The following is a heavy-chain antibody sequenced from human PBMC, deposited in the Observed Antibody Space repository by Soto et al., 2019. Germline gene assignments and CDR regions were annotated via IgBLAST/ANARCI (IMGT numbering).Heavy chain of an antibody. CDR3: AGRPARLDQNDAFDI. CDR2: FIPIFGTA. Sequence: QVQLVQSGAEVQKPGSSVKVSCKASGGTFSSYAISWVRQAPGQGLEWMGGFIPIFGTANYAQKFQGRVKITADESTSTAYMELSSLRSEDTAVYYCAGRPARLDQNDAFDIWGQGTMVTVSS. V-gene: IGHV1-69*01. J-gene: IGHJ3*02. D-gene: IGHD1-1*01. CDR1: GGTFSSYA.